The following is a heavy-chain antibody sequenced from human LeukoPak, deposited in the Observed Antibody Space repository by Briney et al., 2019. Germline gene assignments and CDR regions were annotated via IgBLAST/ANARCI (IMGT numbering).Heavy chain of an antibody. J-gene: IGHJ4*02. D-gene: IGHD6-19*01. V-gene: IGHV1-3*01. Sequence: GASVKVSCKASGYTFTSYAMHWVRQAPGQRLEWMGWINAGNGNTKYSQKFQGRVTITRDTSASTAYMELSSLRSEDTAVYYCARSYSSGWYVFDYWGQGTLVTVSS. CDR3: ARSYSSGWYVFDY. CDR1: GYTFTSYA. CDR2: INAGNGNT.